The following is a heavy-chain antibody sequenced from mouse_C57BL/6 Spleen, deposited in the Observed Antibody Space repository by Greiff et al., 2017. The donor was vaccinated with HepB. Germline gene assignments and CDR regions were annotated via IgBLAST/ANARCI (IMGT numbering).Heavy chain of an antibody. CDR1: GYTFTDYN. CDR2: INPNNGGT. Sequence: LVKPGASVKIPCKASGYTFTDYNMDWVKQSHGKSLEWIGDINPNNGGTIYNQKFKGKATLTVDKSSSTAYMELRSLTSEDTAVYYCARGDYSKNYYAMDYWGQGTSVTVSS. D-gene: IGHD2-5*01. CDR3: ARGDYSKNYYAMDY. J-gene: IGHJ4*01. V-gene: IGHV1-18*01.